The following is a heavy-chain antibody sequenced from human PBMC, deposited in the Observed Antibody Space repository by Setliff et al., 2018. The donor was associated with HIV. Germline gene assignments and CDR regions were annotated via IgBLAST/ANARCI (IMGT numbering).Heavy chain of an antibody. J-gene: IGHJ4*02. CDR1: GYTFTSCY. CDR2: INPSGGST. CDR3: ARARGTGSGFSGPSY. D-gene: IGHD6-25*01. Sequence: ASVKVSCKASGYTFTSCYIHWVRQAPGQGLEWMGVINPSGGSTSYAQKFQGRVTMTRDTSTSTVYMELSSLRSEDTAVYYCARARGTGSGFSGPSYWGQGTLVTVSS. V-gene: IGHV1-46*01.